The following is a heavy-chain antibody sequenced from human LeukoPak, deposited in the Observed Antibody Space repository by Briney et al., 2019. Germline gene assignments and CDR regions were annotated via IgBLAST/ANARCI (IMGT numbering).Heavy chain of an antibody. CDR3: AIARDGYKYNWFDP. Sequence: ASVKVSCKASGYTFTSYGISWVRQAPGQGLEWMGIINPSGGSTSYAQKFQGRATMTRDTSTSTVYMELSSLRSEDTAVYYCAIARDGYKYNWFDPWGQGTLVTVSS. J-gene: IGHJ5*02. D-gene: IGHD5-24*01. CDR1: GYTFTSYG. V-gene: IGHV1-46*01. CDR2: INPSGGST.